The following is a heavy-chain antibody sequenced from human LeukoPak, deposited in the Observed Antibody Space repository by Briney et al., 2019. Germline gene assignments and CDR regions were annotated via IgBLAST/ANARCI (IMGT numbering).Heavy chain of an antibody. D-gene: IGHD1-14*01. CDR3: ARAPETAHYFDY. CDR2: ISSSSSYT. CDR1: GFTFSDYY. J-gene: IGHJ4*02. Sequence: GGSLRLSCAASGFTFSDYYMSWIRQAPGKGLEWVSYISSSSSYTNYADAVEGRLTISRDTAKNSLYLKMNSLRAEDTAVYYCARAPETAHYFDYWGQGTLATVSS. V-gene: IGHV3-11*06.